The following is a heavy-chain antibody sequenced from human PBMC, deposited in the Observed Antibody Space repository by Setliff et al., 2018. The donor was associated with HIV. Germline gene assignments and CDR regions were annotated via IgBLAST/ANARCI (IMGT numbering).Heavy chain of an antibody. CDR2: IRHSGNM. V-gene: IGHV4-38-2*01. Sequence: SETLSLTCDVSGYSISSGYYWGWIRQSPGKGLEWIAGIRHSGNMYYNSSLKSRISVSRDTSKNQFFLKLSSVAAADTAVYYCGTVTEGHWYFDIWGRGILVTVSS. D-gene: IGHD4-17*01. CDR3: GTVTEGHWYFDI. J-gene: IGHJ2*01. CDR1: GYSISSGYY.